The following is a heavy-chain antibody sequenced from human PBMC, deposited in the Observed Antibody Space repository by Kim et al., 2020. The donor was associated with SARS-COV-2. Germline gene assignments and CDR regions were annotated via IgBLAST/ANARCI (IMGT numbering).Heavy chain of an antibody. CDR1: GGSFSGYY. Sequence: SETLSRTCAVYGGSFSGYYWSWIRQPPGKGLEWIGEINHSGSTNYNPSLKSRVTISVDTSKNQFSLKLSSVTAADTAVYYCARNGVWGPYYDFWGVDYYGMDVWGQGTTVTVSS. V-gene: IGHV4-34*01. D-gene: IGHD3-3*01. CDR3: ARNGVWGPYYDFWGVDYYGMDV. CDR2: INHSGST. J-gene: IGHJ6*02.